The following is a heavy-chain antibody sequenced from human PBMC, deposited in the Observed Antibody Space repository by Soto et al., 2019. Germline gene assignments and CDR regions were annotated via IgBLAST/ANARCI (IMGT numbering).Heavy chain of an antibody. CDR1: GYSFTSYW. V-gene: IGHV5-51*01. CDR2: IYPGDSDT. Sequence: HGASLKISCKGSGYSFTSYWIGWVRQMPGKGLEWMGIIYPGDSDTRYSPSFQGQVTISADKSISTAYLQWSSLKASDTAMYYCARLASSSWIYYFYYWGQGTLVTVSS. D-gene: IGHD6-13*01. CDR3: ARLASSSWIYYFYY. J-gene: IGHJ4*02.